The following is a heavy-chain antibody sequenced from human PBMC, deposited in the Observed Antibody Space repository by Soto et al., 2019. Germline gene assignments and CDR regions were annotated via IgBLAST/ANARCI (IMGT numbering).Heavy chain of an antibody. CDR1: GFRLNTYW. Sequence: GESLKITCKASGFRLNTYWIAWVRQMPGKGLEWMGAIFPGDSDPKCSPYFEGQDTSSADRSMSTAFVQWDSLRASDSAIYFCASQGPPYSGSGYYYEMEVWCPGTTVTVSS. CDR2: IFPGDSDP. V-gene: IGHV5-51*01. J-gene: IGHJ6*02. D-gene: IGHD5-18*01. CDR3: ASQGPPYSGSGYYYEMEV.